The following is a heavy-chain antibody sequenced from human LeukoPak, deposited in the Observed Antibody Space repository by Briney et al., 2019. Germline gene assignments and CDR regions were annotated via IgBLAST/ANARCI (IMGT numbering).Heavy chain of an antibody. CDR1: GGSISSYY. D-gene: IGHD6-6*01. CDR3: ARVRGSSAYYYYYYMDV. CDR2: IYTSGST. V-gene: IGHV4-4*09. J-gene: IGHJ6*03. Sequence: SETLSLTCTVSGGSISSYYWSWIRQPPGKGLDWIGYIYTSGSTNYNPSLKSRVTISVDTSKNQFSLKVSSVTAADTAVYYCARVRGSSAYYYYYYMDVWGKGTTVTVSS.